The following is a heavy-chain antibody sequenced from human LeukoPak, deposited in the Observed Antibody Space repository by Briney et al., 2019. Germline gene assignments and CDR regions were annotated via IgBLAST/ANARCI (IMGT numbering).Heavy chain of an antibody. V-gene: IGHV3-66*01. Sequence: GGSLRLSCVVSGLTVSNNYMTWVRQAPGKGPEWVSLIFSGGGTYYADSVKGRFTISRDSSKNTLYLQMNSLRAEDTALYYCARDPGAAAGNLWSWGQGTLVTVSS. CDR1: GLTVSNNY. CDR3: ARDPGAAAGNLWS. J-gene: IGHJ5*02. D-gene: IGHD6-25*01. CDR2: IFSGGGT.